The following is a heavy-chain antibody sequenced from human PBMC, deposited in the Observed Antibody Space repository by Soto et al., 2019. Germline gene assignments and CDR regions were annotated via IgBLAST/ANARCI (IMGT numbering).Heavy chain of an antibody. CDR3: ARSVQYSSGWYRGYGFDY. J-gene: IGHJ4*02. Sequence: WASVKVSCKASGGTFSSYAISWVRQAPGQGLEWMGGIIPIFGTANYAQKFQGRVTITADESTSTAYMELSSLRSEDTAVYYCARSVQYSSGWYRGYGFDYWGQGTLVTVSS. V-gene: IGHV1-69*13. CDR1: GGTFSSYA. D-gene: IGHD6-19*01. CDR2: IIPIFGTA.